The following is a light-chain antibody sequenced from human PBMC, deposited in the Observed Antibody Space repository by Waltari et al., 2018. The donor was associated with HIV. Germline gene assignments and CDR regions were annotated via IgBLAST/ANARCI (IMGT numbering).Light chain of an antibody. CDR1: SGSIASNY. V-gene: IGLV6-57*01. CDR2: KDD. CDR3: QSYDNENPVL. J-gene: IGLJ2*01. Sequence: NFMLTQPHSVSESPGKTGTVSCTRSSGSIASNYVQWYQQRPGSSPTTVIYKDDQRPSGVPDRFSGSIDSSSNSASLTISGLRPEDEADYYCQSYDNENPVLFGGGTKLTVL.